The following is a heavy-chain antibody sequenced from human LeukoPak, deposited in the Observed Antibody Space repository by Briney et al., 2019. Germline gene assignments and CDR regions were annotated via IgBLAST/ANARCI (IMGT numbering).Heavy chain of an antibody. CDR3: TYYYDSSGYYGGFDP. D-gene: IGHD3-22*01. Sequence: SVKVSCKASGGTFSSYTIGWVRQAPGQGLEWMGRIIPILGIANYAQKFQGRVTITADKSTSTAYMELSSLRSEDTAVYYCTYYYDSSGYYGGFDPWGQGTLVTVSS. CDR1: GGTFSSYT. J-gene: IGHJ5*02. CDR2: IIPILGIA. V-gene: IGHV1-69*02.